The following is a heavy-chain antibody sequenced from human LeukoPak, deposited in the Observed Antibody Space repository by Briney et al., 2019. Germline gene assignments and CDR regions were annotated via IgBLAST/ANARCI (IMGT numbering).Heavy chain of an antibody. J-gene: IGHJ4*02. V-gene: IGHV3-53*01. D-gene: IGHD1-26*01. CDR3: ARESGDRPGLPGR. Sequence: PGGSLRLSCAGSGFTVSRSYMSWVRQVPEKGLEWVSVLYSDGSTFYADSVKGRFTISRDNSKNTLHLQMNNLRVEDTAMYYCARESGDRPGLPGRWGQGTLVTVSS. CDR2: LYSDGST. CDR1: GFTVSRSY.